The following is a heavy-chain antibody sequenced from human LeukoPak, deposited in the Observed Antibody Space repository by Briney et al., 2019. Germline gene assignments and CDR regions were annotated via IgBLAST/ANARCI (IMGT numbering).Heavy chain of an antibody. Sequence: ASVKVSCKVSGYTLTELSMHWVRQAPGKGLEWMGGFDPEDGETIYAQKFQGRVTMTEDTSTDTAYMELSSLRSEDTAVYYCATGPYCSGGSCYYRGAFDIWGQGTMVTVSS. CDR2: FDPEDGET. V-gene: IGHV1-24*01. J-gene: IGHJ3*02. CDR3: ATGPYCSGGSCYYRGAFDI. D-gene: IGHD2-15*01. CDR1: GYTLTELS.